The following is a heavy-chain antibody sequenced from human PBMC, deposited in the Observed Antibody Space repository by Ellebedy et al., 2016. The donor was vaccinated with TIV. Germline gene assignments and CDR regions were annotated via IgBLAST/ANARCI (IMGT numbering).Heavy chain of an antibody. CDR3: ASLDSYYGMDV. V-gene: IGHV3-7*03. CDR1: GFTFSSYE. CDR2: IKNDGSEK. Sequence: GESLKISCAASGFTFSSYEMNWVRQAPGKGLEWVAHIKNDGSEKNYVDSVKGRFTLSSDNAKNSLYLQMNSLRAEDTAVYYCASLDSYYGMDVWGQGTTVTVSS. J-gene: IGHJ6*02.